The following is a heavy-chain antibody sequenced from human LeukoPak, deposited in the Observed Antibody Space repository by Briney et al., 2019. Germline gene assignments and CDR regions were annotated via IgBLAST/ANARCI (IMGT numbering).Heavy chain of an antibody. V-gene: IGHV4-59*12. D-gene: IGHD1-26*01. CDR1: GGSISSYY. CDR3: ARDRPKWELGAFDI. J-gene: IGHJ3*02. Sequence: SETLSLTCTVSGGSISSYYWSWIRQPPGKGLEWIGYIYYSGSTNYNPSLKSRVTISVDKSKNQFSLKLSSVTAADTAVYYCARDRPKWELGAFDIWGQGTMVTVSS. CDR2: IYYSGST.